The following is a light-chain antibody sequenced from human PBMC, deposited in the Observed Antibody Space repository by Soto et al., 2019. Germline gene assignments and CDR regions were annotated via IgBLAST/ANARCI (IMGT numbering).Light chain of an antibody. J-gene: IGKJ5*01. CDR3: QQYNNWPS. CDR1: QSISGSY. Sequence: EIVLTQSPGTLSLSPGERATLSCRASQSISGSYLAWYQQKPGQAPRLLIYDTSTRATGIPARFSGSGSGTEFTLTIRSLQSEDFAVYFCQQYNNWPSFGQGTRLEIK. V-gene: IGKV3-15*01. CDR2: DTS.